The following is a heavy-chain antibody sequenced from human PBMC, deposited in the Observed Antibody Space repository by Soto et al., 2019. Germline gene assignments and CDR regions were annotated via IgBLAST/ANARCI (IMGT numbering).Heavy chain of an antibody. CDR1: GFTFSSYG. V-gene: IGHV3-33*01. CDR3: ARDSYASGSYPSDY. D-gene: IGHD3-10*01. J-gene: IGHJ4*02. CDR2: IWYDGSNK. Sequence: QVQLVESGGGVVQPGRSLRLSCAASGFTFSSYGMHWVRQAPGKGLEWVAVIWYDGSNKYYVDSVKGRFTISRDNSKNTLYLQMNSLRAEDTAVYYCARDSYASGSYPSDYWGQGNLVTVSS.